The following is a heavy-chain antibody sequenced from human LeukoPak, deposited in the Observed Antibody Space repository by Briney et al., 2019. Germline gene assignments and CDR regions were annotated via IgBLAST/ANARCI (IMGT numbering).Heavy chain of an antibody. CDR3: ITTTGSNAYY. CDR1: GITFSDAW. V-gene: IGHV3-15*01. J-gene: IGHJ6*02. CDR2: IKSEIDGGTT. D-gene: IGHD3-10*01. Sequence: PGGSLRLSCAASGITFSDAWMSWVRQAPGKELEWVGRIKSEIDGGTTDYAALVKGRFTISRNDSKNTLYLQMNSLKTEDTAVYYCITTTGSNAYYWGQGTTVTVSS.